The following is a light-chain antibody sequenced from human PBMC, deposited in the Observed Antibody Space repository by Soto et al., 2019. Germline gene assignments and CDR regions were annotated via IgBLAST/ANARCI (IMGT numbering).Light chain of an antibody. CDR1: QSITSSY. CDR3: QQYGDSPQT. CDR2: GAS. V-gene: IGKV3-20*01. Sequence: EIVLTQSPGTLSLSPGERATLSCRASQSITSSYLAWYQQKPGQAPRLLIHGASNRATAIPDRFSGSGFGTDFTLTITRLEPEDFAVYYCQQYGDSPQTFGPGTKVDIK. J-gene: IGKJ1*01.